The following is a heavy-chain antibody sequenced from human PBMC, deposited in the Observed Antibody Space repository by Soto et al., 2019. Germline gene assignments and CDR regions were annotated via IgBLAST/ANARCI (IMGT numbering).Heavy chain of an antibody. CDR2: ISAHKGNT. J-gene: IGHJ4*02. Sequence: QVHLVQSGAEVKKPGASVKVSSKASGYTFTSNGITWVRQAPGQGLEWMGWISAHKGNTDYAQKLQGRVIVTRDTSTSTAYMVLRRLTSDDTTVYYCARGRYGDYWGQGALVTVSS. V-gene: IGHV1-18*01. CDR1: GYTFTSNG. D-gene: IGHD1-1*01. CDR3: ARGRYGDY.